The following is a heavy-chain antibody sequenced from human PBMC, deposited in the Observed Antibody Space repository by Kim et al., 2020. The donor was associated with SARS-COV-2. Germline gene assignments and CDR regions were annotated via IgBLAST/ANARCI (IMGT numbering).Heavy chain of an antibody. CDR1: GFSFSDYF. CDR2: ISSNSDYT. J-gene: IGHJ6*02. Sequence: GGSLRLSCAASGFSFSDYFMTWIRQAPGKGLEWVSDISSNSDYTNYADSVKGRFTISRDNAKNSLYLQMNSLRAEDTAVYYCAREIRSSNWYSYYYGMDVWGQGTTVTVSS. V-gene: IGHV3-11*05. D-gene: IGHD6-13*01. CDR3: AREIRSSNWYSYYYGMDV.